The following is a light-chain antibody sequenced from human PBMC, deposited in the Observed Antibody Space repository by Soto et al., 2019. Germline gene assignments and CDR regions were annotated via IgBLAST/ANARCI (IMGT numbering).Light chain of an antibody. CDR1: QSIDKW. V-gene: IGKV1-5*03. CDR2: KAS. Sequence: DIQTTQSPSTLSASVGDRVTITCRASQSIDKWLAWYQQKPGKAPKLLIYKASILQSGVPSRFSGSGSGTEFTLTISSLQPDDVGSYFCQQYSRFSWTFGQGTKVEIK. CDR3: QQYSRFSWT. J-gene: IGKJ1*01.